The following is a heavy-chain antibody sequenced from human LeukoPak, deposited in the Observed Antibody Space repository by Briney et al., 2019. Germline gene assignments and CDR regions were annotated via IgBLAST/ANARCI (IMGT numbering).Heavy chain of an antibody. CDR3: KGSGYSDY. CDR2: INHSGST. CDR1: GGSFSGYY. V-gene: IGHV4-34*01. J-gene: IGHJ4*02. Sequence: PSETLSLTCAVYGGSFSGYYWSWIRQPPGKGLEWIGEINHSGSTNYNPSLKSRVTISVDTSKNQFSLKLSSVTAADTAVYYCKGSGYSDYWGQGTLVTVSS. D-gene: IGHD3-22*01.